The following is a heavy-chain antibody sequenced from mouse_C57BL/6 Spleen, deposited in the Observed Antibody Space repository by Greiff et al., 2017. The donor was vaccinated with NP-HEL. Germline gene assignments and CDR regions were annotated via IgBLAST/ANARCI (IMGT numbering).Heavy chain of an antibody. J-gene: IGHJ1*03. Sequence: QVQLKESGPELVKPGASVKISCKASGYAFSSSWMNWVKQRPGKGLEWIGRIYPGDGDTNYNGKFKGKATLTADKSSSTAYMQLSSLTSEDSAVYFCARSLYSNYEDWYFDVWGTGTTVTVSS. CDR2: IYPGDGDT. CDR1: GYAFSSSW. V-gene: IGHV1-82*01. CDR3: ARSLYSNYEDWYFDV. D-gene: IGHD2-5*01.